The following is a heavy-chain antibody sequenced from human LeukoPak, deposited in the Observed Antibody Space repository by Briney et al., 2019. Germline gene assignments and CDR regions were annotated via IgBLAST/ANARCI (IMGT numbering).Heavy chain of an antibody. Sequence: PGGSLRLSCAASGFTFSSYVMHWVSLAPGKGLEWVALISYDGSNKYYADSVKGRFTISRDNPKNTLFLQMNSLRAEDSAVYYCARGLTATGSLFDPWGQGTLVTVSS. J-gene: IGHJ5*02. D-gene: IGHD3-9*01. CDR2: ISYDGSNK. CDR3: ARGLTATGSLFDP. V-gene: IGHV3-30-3*01. CDR1: GFTFSSYV.